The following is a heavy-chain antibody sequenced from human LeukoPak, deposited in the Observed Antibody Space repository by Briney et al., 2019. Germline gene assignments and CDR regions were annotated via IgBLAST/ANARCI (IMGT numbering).Heavy chain of an antibody. CDR3: ARGIRTGYGY. J-gene: IGHJ4*02. D-gene: IGHD1-14*01. CDR2: IYHSGST. CDR1: GGSISSGGYS. Sequence: SQTLSLTCAVSGGSISSGGYSWSWIRQPPGKGLEWIGYIYHSGSTYYNPSLKSRVTISLDMSKNQFSLKVMYLTAADTAVYYCARGIRTGYGYWGQGTLVTVSS. V-gene: IGHV4-30-2*01.